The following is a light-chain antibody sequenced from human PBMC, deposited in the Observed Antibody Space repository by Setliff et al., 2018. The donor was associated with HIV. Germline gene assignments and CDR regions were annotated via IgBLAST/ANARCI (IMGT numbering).Light chain of an antibody. Sequence: QSALTQPASVSGSPGQSITISCTGTNSDVGGYNYVSWYQQYPGKAPKLTIYEVSNRPSGVSNRFSGSKSGSTASLTISGLQAEDEAEYYCSSYRSNNPYVFGTGTKVTVL. J-gene: IGLJ1*01. CDR3: SSYRSNNPYV. CDR2: EVS. CDR1: NSDVGGYNY. V-gene: IGLV2-14*01.